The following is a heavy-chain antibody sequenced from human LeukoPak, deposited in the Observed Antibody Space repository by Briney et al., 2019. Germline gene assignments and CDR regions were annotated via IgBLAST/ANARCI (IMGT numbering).Heavy chain of an antibody. V-gene: IGHV3-33*01. CDR1: GFTFSSYG. D-gene: IGHD3-22*01. Sequence: PGRSLRLSCAACGFTFSSYGMHWVRQAPGKGLEGVAVIWYDGSNKYYADSVKGRFTISRDNSKNTLYLQMNSLRAEDTAVYYCASEVEGYDSSKPFYWGQGTLVTVSS. J-gene: IGHJ4*02. CDR3: ASEVEGYDSSKPFY. CDR2: IWYDGSNK.